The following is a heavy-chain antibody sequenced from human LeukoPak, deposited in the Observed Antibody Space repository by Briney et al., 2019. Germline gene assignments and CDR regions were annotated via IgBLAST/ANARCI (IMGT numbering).Heavy chain of an antibody. D-gene: IGHD6-13*01. J-gene: IGHJ4*02. Sequence: ASVKVSCKASGGTFSSYAISWVRQAPGQGLEWMGRIIPIFGTANYAQEFQGRVTITTDESTSTAYMELSSLRSEDTAVYYCATVIAAAGTTSDYWGQGTLVTVSS. CDR1: GGTFSSYA. V-gene: IGHV1-69*05. CDR3: ATVIAAAGTTSDY. CDR2: IIPIFGTA.